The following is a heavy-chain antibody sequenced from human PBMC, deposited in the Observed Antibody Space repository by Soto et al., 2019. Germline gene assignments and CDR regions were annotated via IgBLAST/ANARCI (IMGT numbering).Heavy chain of an antibody. Sequence: ASVKVSCKASGYTFPSYGVNWVRQAPGQGLEWMGWISAYNGHTKYAQNLQGRVTMTTETSATTAYMELRSLRSDDTAVYYCAREYCSSTSCLGGFDYWGQGTLVTVSS. CDR3: AREYCSSTSCLGGFDY. D-gene: IGHD2-2*01. CDR2: ISAYNGHT. CDR1: GYTFPSYG. V-gene: IGHV1-18*04. J-gene: IGHJ4*02.